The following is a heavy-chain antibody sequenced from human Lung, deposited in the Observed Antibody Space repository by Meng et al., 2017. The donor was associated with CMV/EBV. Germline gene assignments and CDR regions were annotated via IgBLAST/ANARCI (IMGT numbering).Heavy chain of an antibody. CDR1: GYFFNDHF. J-gene: IGHJ4*02. V-gene: IGHV1-2*02. CDR3: ARDHDWGADY. D-gene: IGHD3-16*01. CDR2: IKPSSGYT. Sequence: ASVKVSCKASGYFFNDHFMHWVRQAPGQGLEWMGWIKPSSGYTNYAQNFQGRVTMTSDSSIATAYMELTRLTSDDTDVYYCARDHDWGADYWGQGTLVTVSS.